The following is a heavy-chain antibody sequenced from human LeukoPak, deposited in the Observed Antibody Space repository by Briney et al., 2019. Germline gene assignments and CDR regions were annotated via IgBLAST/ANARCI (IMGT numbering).Heavy chain of an antibody. CDR3: AREYRDAFDI. D-gene: IGHD5-12*01. J-gene: IGHJ3*02. Sequence: GGSLRLSCAASGLTVSGNCMNWVRQAPGKGLEWVSAIFTDDTTYYGDSVKGRFTISRDNSKNTLYLQMNSLRAEDTAVYYCAREYRDAFDIWGQGTMVTVSS. CDR1: GLTVSGNC. V-gene: IGHV3-66*01. CDR2: IFTDDTT.